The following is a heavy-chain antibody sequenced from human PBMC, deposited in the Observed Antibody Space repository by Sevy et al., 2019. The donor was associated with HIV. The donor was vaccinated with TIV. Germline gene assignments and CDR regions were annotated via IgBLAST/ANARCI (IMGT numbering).Heavy chain of an antibody. Sequence: ASVKVSCKASSYTFSNYGITWVRQAPGQGLEWVGWISGFNGNTKYAQKFQGRVTVTTDTSTTTVYMELRSLRSDDTAVSYCARGYSSTYYGSVDYWGQGTLVTVSS. CDR2: ISGFNGNT. V-gene: IGHV1-18*01. CDR3: ARGYSSTYYGSVDY. J-gene: IGHJ4*02. CDR1: SYTFSNYG. D-gene: IGHD6-13*01.